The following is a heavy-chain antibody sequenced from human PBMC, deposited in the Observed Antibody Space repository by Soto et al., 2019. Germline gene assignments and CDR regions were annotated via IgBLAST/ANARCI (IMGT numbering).Heavy chain of an antibody. J-gene: IGHJ5*02. CDR1: GFTFSDYA. D-gene: IGHD3-3*01. CDR2: ISGSGANT. CDR3: ANGRFLEWLLPDNRFDP. V-gene: IGHV3-23*01. Sequence: GGSLRLSCAAAGFTFSDYAMNWVRQAPGKGLEWVSAISGSGANTYYADSVKGRFTISRDNSKNMLYLQMNSLRDEDTAVYYCANGRFLEWLLPDNRFDPWGQGTLVTVS.